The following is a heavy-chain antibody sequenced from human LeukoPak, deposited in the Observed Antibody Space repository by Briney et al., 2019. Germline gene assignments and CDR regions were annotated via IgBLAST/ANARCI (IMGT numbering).Heavy chain of an antibody. J-gene: IGHJ4*02. CDR2: ISAYNGNT. CDR1: GYTFTSYG. D-gene: IGHD3-22*01. Sequence: ASVKVSCKASGYTFTSYGISWVRQAPGQGLEWMGWISAYNGNTNYAQKLQGRVTMTTDTSTSTAYMELRSLSSDDTAVYYCVTIQAYYYDSSGYYFGPLDYWGQGTLVTVSS. V-gene: IGHV1-18*01. CDR3: VTIQAYYYDSSGYYFGPLDY.